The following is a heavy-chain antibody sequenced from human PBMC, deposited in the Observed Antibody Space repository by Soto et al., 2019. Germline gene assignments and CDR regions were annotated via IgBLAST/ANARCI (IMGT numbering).Heavy chain of an antibody. V-gene: IGHV1-3*01. CDR3: ARTSGYYVYDY. Sequence: QVQLVQSGAEVKKPGASVKVSCKASGYTFTSYAMHWVRQAPGQRLEWMGWINAGNGNTKYSQKFQGRVTITRDTSASTAYMELSSLRSEDTVVYYFARTSGYYVYDYWGQGTLVTVSS. CDR2: INAGNGNT. J-gene: IGHJ4*02. D-gene: IGHD3-22*01. CDR1: GYTFTSYA.